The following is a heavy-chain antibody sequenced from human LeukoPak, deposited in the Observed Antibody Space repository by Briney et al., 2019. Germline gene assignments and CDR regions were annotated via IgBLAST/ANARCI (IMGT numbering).Heavy chain of an antibody. Sequence: GGSLRPSCAASGFTFSSYSMNWVRQAPGKGLEWVSSISSSSSYIYYADSVKGRFTISRDNAKNSLYLQMNSLRAEDTAVYYCARAIAAAGTDYYYGMDVWGQGTTVTVSS. CDR2: ISSSSSYI. CDR3: ARAIAAAGTDYYYGMDV. D-gene: IGHD6-13*01. J-gene: IGHJ6*02. V-gene: IGHV3-21*01. CDR1: GFTFSSYS.